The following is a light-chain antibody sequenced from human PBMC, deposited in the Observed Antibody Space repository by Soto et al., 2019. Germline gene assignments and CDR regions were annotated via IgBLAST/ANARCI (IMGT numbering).Light chain of an antibody. CDR1: QSISSW. CDR2: KAS. V-gene: IGKV1-5*03. J-gene: IGKJ1*01. CDR3: QQYKSYSS. Sequence: DIQMTQSPSTLSASVGDRVTITCRASQSISSWLAWYQQKPGKAPKLLIQKASNLESGVPSRFSGSGSGTEFSLTISSLQPDDFATYYCQQYKSYSSFGQGTRVEIK.